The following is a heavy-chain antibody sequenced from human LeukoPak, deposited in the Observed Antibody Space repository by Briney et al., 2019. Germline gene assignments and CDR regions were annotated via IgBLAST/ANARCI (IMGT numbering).Heavy chain of an antibody. J-gene: IGHJ4*02. CDR3: ARAGYCSGGSCFRVYYFDS. Sequence: PSETLSLTCTASGGAFTGGSYYWGWIAPPPGMDLDGIRYFYYSGSTNFNPSLKSRVTISVDTSKNQFSLKLSSVTAADTAVYYCARAGYCSGGSCFRVYYFDSWGQGALVTVP. CDR2: FYYSGST. V-gene: IGHV4-61*01. D-gene: IGHD2-15*01. CDR1: GGAFTGGSYY.